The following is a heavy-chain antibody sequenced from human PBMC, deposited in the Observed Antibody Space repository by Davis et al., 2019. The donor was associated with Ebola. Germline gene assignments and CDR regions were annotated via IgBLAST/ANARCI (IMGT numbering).Heavy chain of an antibody. Sequence: GESLKISCAASGFTFSDYYMTWIRQAPGKGLEWVSYISSSSSYTNYADSVKGRFTISRDNAKNSLYLQMNSLRAEDTAVYYCARKTWFDYWGQGTLVTVSS. CDR3: ARKTWFDY. CDR1: GFTFSDYY. CDR2: ISSSSSYT. V-gene: IGHV3-11*06. J-gene: IGHJ4*02.